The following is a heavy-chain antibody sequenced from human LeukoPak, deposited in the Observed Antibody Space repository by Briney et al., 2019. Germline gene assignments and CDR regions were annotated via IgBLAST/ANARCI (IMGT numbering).Heavy chain of an antibody. J-gene: IGHJ6*03. CDR3: ASCGSSSVDYYYYYMDV. V-gene: IGHV4-30-2*01. CDR2: IYHSGST. Sequence: PSQTLSLTCAVSGGSISSGGYSWSWIRQPPGKGLEWIGYIYHSGSTYYNPSLKSRVTISVDRSKNQFSLKLSSVTAADTAVYYCASCGSSSVDYYYYYMDVWGKGTTVTVSS. CDR1: GGSISSGGYS. D-gene: IGHD6-6*01.